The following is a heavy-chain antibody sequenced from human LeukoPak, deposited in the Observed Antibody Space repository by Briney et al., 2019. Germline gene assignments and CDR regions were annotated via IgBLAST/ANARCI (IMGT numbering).Heavy chain of an antibody. CDR1: GLTVSSHY. D-gene: IGHD2-15*01. Sequence: GGSLRLSCAASGLTVSSHYMSWVRQAPGKGLEWVSLVYSDGSTYYADSVKGRFTISRDNSKNTLYLQMNSLRAEDTAVYYCARALYCFDYWGQGTLVTVSS. V-gene: IGHV3-53*01. J-gene: IGHJ4*02. CDR3: ARALYCFDY. CDR2: VYSDGST.